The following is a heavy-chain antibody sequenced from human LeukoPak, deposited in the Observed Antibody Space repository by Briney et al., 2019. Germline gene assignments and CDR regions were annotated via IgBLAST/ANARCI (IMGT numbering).Heavy chain of an antibody. CDR3: ARHPPSGYDYYFDY. V-gene: IGHV5-51*01. CDR2: IYPGDSDT. J-gene: IGHJ4*02. Sequence: GESLKISCKGSGYSFTNYWIGWVRQMSGKGLEWMGIIYPGDSDTRYSPSFQGQVTISADKSIGTAYLQWSSLKASDTAIYFCARHPPSGYDYYFDYWGQGALITVSS. D-gene: IGHD5-12*01. CDR1: GYSFTNYW.